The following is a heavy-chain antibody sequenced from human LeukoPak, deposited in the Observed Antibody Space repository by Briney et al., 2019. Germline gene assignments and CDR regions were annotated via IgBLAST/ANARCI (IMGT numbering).Heavy chain of an antibody. D-gene: IGHD3-22*01. CDR3: AKLLYYYDSSQPY. CDR1: GFTFSSYG. V-gene: IGHV3-23*01. Sequence: GGSLRLSCAASGFTFSSYGMSWVRQAPGKGLEGVSASGSGGSTYYADSVKGRFTISRDNSKNTLYLQMNSLRAEDTAVYYCAKLLYYYDSSQPYWGQGTLVTVSS. J-gene: IGHJ4*02. CDR2: SGSGGST.